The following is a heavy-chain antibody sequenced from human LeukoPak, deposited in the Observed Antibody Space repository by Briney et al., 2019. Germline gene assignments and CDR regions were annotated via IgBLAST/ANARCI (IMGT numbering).Heavy chain of an antibody. Sequence: NTGESLKISCKGSGYSFTIYWIGWVRQMPGKGLEWMGIIYPGDSDTRYSPSFQGQITISADKSISTAYLQWSSLKASDTAMYYCASLQEDGYNYCDYWGQGTLVTVSS. CDR3: ASLQEDGYNYCDY. J-gene: IGHJ4*02. V-gene: IGHV5-51*01. CDR1: GYSFTIYW. CDR2: IYPGDSDT. D-gene: IGHD5-24*01.